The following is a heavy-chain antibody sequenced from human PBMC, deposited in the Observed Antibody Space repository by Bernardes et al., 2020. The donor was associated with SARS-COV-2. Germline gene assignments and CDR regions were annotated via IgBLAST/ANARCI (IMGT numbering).Heavy chain of an antibody. D-gene: IGHD1-26*01. CDR2: ITDSGDTT. CDR1: GFTFSSYT. CDR3: AKRRVEWELLHYFDY. V-gene: IGHV3-23*01. J-gene: IGHJ4*02. Sequence: GGSLRLSCEVSGFTFSSYTMNWVRQAPGKGLEWVLTITDSGDTTYYADSVKGRFTISRDNSKNRMYLQMNSLRAEDTAVYFCAKRRVEWELLHYFDYWGQGTLVTVSS.